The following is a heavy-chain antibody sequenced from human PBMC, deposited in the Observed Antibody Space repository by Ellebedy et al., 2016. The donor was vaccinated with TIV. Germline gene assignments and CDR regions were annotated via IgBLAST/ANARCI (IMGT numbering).Heavy chain of an antibody. CDR3: AKGVTSMVAYYYYGIDI. CDR2: ISYDGSNK. V-gene: IGHV3-30*18. J-gene: IGHJ6*02. D-gene: IGHD5-18*01. Sequence: GESLKISCAASGFSFSSYGMHWVRQAPGKGLEWAAIISYDGSNKYYGDSVKGRFTISRDNSENRLYLQMNSLRAEDTAVYYCAKGVTSMVAYYYYGIDIWGQGTTVTVSS. CDR1: GFSFSSYG.